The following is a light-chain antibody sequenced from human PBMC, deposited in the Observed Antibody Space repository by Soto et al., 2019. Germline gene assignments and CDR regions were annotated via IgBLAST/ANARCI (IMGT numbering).Light chain of an antibody. CDR3: QQSYSTPLFT. CDR2: AAS. V-gene: IGKV1-39*01. Sequence: DIQMTQSPSSLSASVGDRVTITCRASQSISSYLNWYQQKPGKAAKLLIYAASSLQSGVPSRFSGSGSGTDFTLTIGSLQPEDFATYYCQQSYSTPLFTFGPGTKVDIK. CDR1: QSISSY. J-gene: IGKJ3*01.